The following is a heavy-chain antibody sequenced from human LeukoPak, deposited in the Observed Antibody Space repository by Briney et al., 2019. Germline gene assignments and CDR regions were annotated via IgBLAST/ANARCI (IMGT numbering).Heavy chain of an antibody. D-gene: IGHD3-22*01. CDR3: ARTHYYDSSGYPKYMDV. CDR1: GGSISSYC. V-gene: IGHV4-4*09. Sequence: SETLSLTCTVSGGSISSYCWSWIRQPPGKGLEWIGYIYTSGSTNYNPSLKSRVTISVDTSKNQFSLKLSSVTAADTAVYYCARTHYYDSSGYPKYMDVWGKGTTVTVSS. J-gene: IGHJ6*03. CDR2: IYTSGST.